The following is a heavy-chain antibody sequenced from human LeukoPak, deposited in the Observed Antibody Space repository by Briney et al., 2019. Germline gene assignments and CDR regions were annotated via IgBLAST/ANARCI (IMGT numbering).Heavy chain of an antibody. Sequence: AGSLRLSCGASGFIFSKQWMNWVRQAPGKGLVWVARINTDGTDTSYADSVKGRFTISRDNAKDALYLQTNSLRPEDTAVYYCAKSNWFDPWGQGTLVTVSS. CDR3: AKSNWFDP. J-gene: IGHJ5*02. CDR1: GFIFSKQW. CDR2: INTDGTDT. V-gene: IGHV3-74*01.